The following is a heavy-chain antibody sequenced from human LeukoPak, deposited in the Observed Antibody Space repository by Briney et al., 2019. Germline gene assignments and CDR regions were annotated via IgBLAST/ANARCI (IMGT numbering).Heavy chain of an antibody. J-gene: IGHJ3*02. V-gene: IGHV3-21*01. CDR1: GFTFSSYS. D-gene: IGHD3-16*02. CDR3: ARDRASYDYVWGSYRKSGAFDI. CDR2: ISSSSSYI. Sequence: RGSLRLSCAASGFTFSSYSMNWVRQAPGKGLEWVSSISSSSSYIYYADSVKGRFTISRDNAKNSLYLQMNSLRAEDTAVYYCARDRASYDYVWGSYRKSGAFDIWGQGTMVTVSS.